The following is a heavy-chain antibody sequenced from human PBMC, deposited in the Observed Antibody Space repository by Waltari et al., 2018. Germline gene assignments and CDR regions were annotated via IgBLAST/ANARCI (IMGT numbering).Heavy chain of an antibody. V-gene: IGHV1-69*08. CDR1: GGTFRSYT. J-gene: IGHJ4*02. D-gene: IGHD4-4*01. CDR2: IIPILGIA. Sequence: QVQLVQSGAEVKKPGSSVKVSCKASGGTFRSYTSRWGRQAPGQGLEWMGRIIPILGIANYAQKFQGRVTITADKSTSTAYMELSSLRSEDTAMYYCARDVAGNYDDYWGQGTLVTVSS. CDR3: ARDVAGNYDDY.